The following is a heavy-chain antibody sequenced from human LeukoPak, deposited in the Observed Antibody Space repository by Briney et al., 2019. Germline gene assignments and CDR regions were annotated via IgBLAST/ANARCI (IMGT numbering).Heavy chain of an antibody. V-gene: IGHV4-38-2*01. CDR1: GDSFSSDSF. Sequence: PSESLSVTCGVSGDSFSSDSFCGWIRQPPGQGLEGMGSIHERGNTFYNQSLKSRDTISTDTSKTQCSLTVNSVTAADTAVYYCARASRPSNSWFDPWGQGTVVTVSS. D-gene: IGHD6-6*01. J-gene: IGHJ5*02. CDR3: ARASRPSNSWFDP. CDR2: IHERGNT.